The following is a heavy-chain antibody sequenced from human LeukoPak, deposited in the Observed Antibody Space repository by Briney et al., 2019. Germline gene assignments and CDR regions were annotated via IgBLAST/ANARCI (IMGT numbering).Heavy chain of an antibody. CDR3: ARGTYGSGSYYINYYYYYGMDV. V-gene: IGHV1-8*02. J-gene: IGHJ6*02. Sequence: ASVKVSCKASGGTFSSYAINWVRQATGQGLEWMGWMNPNSGNTGYAQKFQGRVTMTRNTSISTAYMELSSLRSEDTAVYYCARGTYGSGSYYINYYYYYGMDVWGQGTTVTVSS. D-gene: IGHD3-10*01. CDR2: MNPNSGNT. CDR1: GGTFSSYA.